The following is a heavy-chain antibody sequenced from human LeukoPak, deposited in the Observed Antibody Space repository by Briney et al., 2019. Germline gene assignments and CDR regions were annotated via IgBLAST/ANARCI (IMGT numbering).Heavy chain of an antibody. CDR3: ASGGGTTVTTVWIFDY. D-gene: IGHD4-17*01. Sequence: GASVKVSCKTSGYTFTDYYMCWVRQAPGQGLEWMGWFNPNSGVTNYAQKFQGRVTMTRDTSISTAYMELSRLIYDDTAVYYCASGGGTTVTTVWIFDYWGQGTLVTVSS. CDR1: GYTFTDYY. CDR2: FNPNSGVT. J-gene: IGHJ4*02. V-gene: IGHV1-2*02.